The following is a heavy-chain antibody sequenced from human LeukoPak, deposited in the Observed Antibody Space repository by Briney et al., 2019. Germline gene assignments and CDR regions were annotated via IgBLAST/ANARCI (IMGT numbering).Heavy chain of an antibody. CDR1: GGSISSY. V-gene: IGHV4-59*01. D-gene: IGHD3-10*01. CDR2: IYFSGTT. J-gene: IGHJ4*02. CDR3: VSGGSYLTK. Sequence: ASETLSLTCTVSGGSISSYWSWIRQSPGKGLEWIGYIYFSGTTNYNPSLKSRLTITIDTSRNQFSLKLSSVTAPDTAIYYCVSGGSYLTKWGQGTLVTVSS.